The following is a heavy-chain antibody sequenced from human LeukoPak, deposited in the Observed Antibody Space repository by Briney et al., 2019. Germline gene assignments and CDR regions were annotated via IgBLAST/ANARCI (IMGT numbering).Heavy chain of an antibody. D-gene: IGHD6-19*01. CDR2: INAGNGNT. J-gene: IGHJ4*02. CDR1: GYTFTSYA. CDR3: ARDSSGWYYFDY. V-gene: IGHV1-3*01. Sequence: ASVKVSCKAYGYTFTSYAMHWVRQAPGQRLEWMGWINAGNGNTKYSQKFQGRVTITRDTSASTAYMELSSLRSEDTAVYYCARDSSGWYYFDYWGQGTLVTVSS.